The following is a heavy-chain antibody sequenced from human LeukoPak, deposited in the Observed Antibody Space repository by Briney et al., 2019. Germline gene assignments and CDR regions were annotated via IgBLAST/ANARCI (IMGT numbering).Heavy chain of an antibody. CDR1: GSTFSSYA. CDR3: AKDSQYYDILTGYSPSDY. Sequence: GGSLRLSCAASGSTFSSYAMSWVSQDPGKGLEWVSPSNGSGGTTNYADSVNGRFTISRDNSKNTLYLQMNSLRAEDTAVYYCAKDSQYYDILTGYSPSDYWGQGTLVTVSS. V-gene: IGHV3-23*01. CDR2: SNGSGGTT. J-gene: IGHJ4*02. D-gene: IGHD3-9*01.